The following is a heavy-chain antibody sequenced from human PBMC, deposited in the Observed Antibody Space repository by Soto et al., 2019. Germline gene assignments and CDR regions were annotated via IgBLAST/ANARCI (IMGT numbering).Heavy chain of an antibody. J-gene: IGHJ6*02. CDR2: IKSKTYGGTT. Sequence: GGSLRLSCTGSGFTFGDYAMSWVRQAPGKGLEWVGFIKSKTYGGTTEYAASVKGRFTISRDDSKSIAYLQMNSLKTEDTAVYYCTRDLSLYYYYGMDVWGQGTTVTVSS. V-gene: IGHV3-49*04. CDR3: TRDLSLYYYYGMDV. CDR1: GFTFGDYA.